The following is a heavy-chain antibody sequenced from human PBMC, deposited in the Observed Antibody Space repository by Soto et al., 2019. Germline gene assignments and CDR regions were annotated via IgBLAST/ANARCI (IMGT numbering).Heavy chain of an antibody. CDR1: GGSFSGYY. D-gene: IGHD2-2*02. Sequence: SETLSLTCAVYGGSFSGYYWSWIRQPPGKGLEWIGEINHSGSTNYNPSLKSRVTISVDTSKNQFSLKLSSVTAADTAVYYCAREATAIPFDYWGQGTLVTVSS. CDR3: AREATAIPFDY. V-gene: IGHV4-34*01. CDR2: INHSGST. J-gene: IGHJ4*02.